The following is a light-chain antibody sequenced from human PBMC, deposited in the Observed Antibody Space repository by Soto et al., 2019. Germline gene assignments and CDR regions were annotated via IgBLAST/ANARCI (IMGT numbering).Light chain of an antibody. Sequence: QSVLTQPASVSGSPGQSITISCTGTSSDVGSYNYVSWYQQHPGKAPKLMIYDVSNRPSGVSNRFSGSKSGNTASLTISGLQAADEAEYYCSSYTSSSTLVVFGGGTKLSVL. CDR3: SSYTSSSTLVV. CDR2: DVS. V-gene: IGLV2-14*01. J-gene: IGLJ2*01. CDR1: SSDVGSYNY.